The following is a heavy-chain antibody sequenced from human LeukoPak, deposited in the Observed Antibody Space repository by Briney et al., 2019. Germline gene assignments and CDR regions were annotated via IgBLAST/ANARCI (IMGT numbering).Heavy chain of an antibody. J-gene: IGHJ4*02. Sequence: PGGSLRLSCAASGFTFSNSGMHWVRQAPGKGLEWVAVISYDGSNKYYGDSVKGRFTISRDNSKNTLYLQMDSLRTEDTAVYYCAKTLWGPRSCPDYWGQGTRVTVSS. CDR1: GFTFSNSG. CDR2: ISYDGSNK. CDR3: AKTLWGPRSCPDY. D-gene: IGHD3-16*01. V-gene: IGHV3-30*18.